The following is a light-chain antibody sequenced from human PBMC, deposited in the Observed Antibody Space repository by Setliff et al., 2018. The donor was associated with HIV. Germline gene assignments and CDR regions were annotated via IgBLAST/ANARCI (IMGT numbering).Light chain of an antibody. Sequence: SVLTQPASVSGSPGQSITISCTGTSSDVGGYSHVSWYQQHPGKAPKLIIYEVRNRPSGVSNRFSGSKSGNTASLTISGLQAEDEGDYYCSSYAITNTLPFGTGTKVTVL. V-gene: IGLV2-14*01. CDR1: SSDVGGYSH. J-gene: IGLJ1*01. CDR2: EVR. CDR3: SSYAITNTLP.